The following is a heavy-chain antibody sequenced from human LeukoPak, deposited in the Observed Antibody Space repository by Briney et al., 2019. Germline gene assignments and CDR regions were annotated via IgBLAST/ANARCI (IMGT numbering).Heavy chain of an antibody. D-gene: IGHD2-2*01. V-gene: IGHV4-31*03. CDR3: ARETIWHTSFDY. Sequence: SETLSLTCTVSGGSISTNGYYWSWIRQHRGKGLEWIAYIYNSGSTSYNPSLKSRVTISIDASKNQFSLKLTSVTAADTAVYYCARETIWHTSFDYWGQGTLVTVSS. CDR2: IYNSGST. J-gene: IGHJ4*02. CDR1: GGSISTNGYY.